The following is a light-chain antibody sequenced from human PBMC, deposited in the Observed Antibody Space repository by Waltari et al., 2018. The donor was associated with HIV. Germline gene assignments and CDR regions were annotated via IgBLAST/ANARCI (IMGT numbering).Light chain of an antibody. CDR2: RNT. CDR1: SSNIGSNY. J-gene: IGLJ3*02. V-gene: IGLV1-47*01. Sequence: QSVLTQPPSASGTPGQRVTISCSGSSSNIGSNYGYWYQQLPGTAPKLLIYRNTPRPSGVPDRFSGSTSGTSASLAISGLRSEDEADYYCAAWDDSLSGLVFGGGTKVTVL. CDR3: AAWDDSLSGLV.